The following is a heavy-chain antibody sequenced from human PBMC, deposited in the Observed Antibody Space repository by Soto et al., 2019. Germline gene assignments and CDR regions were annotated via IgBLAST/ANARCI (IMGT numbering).Heavy chain of an antibody. J-gene: IGHJ4*02. D-gene: IGHD2-2*01. CDR1: GGSFSGYY. CDR2: INQSGST. V-gene: IGHV4-34*01. CDR3: ARGGIEVVPAAMRSWNY. Sequence: QVQLQQWGAGLLKPSETLSLTCAVYGGSFSGYYWSWIRQPPGKGLEWLGAINQSGSTNYNPTLKSRDTIPVDASKNQCSLKLSSVTAADTAVYYCARGGIEVVPAAMRSWNYWGQGTLVTVSS.